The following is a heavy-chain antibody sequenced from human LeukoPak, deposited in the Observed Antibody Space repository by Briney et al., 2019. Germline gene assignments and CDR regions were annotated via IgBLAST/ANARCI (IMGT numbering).Heavy chain of an antibody. CDR2: VYHSGST. J-gene: IGHJ4*02. V-gene: IGHV4-4*02. D-gene: IGHD4-17*01. CDR1: GGSISSSNW. Sequence: SGTLSLTCAVSGGSISSSNWWSSVRQPPGKGLEWIGEVYHSGSTNYNPSLKSRVTISVDKSKNQFSLKLSSVTAADTAVYYCARSEYYGDYDNSWGQGTLVTVSS. CDR3: ARSEYYGDYDNS.